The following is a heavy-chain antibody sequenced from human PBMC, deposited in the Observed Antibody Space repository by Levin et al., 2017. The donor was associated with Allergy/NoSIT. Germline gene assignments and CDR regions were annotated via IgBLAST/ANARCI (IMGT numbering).Heavy chain of an antibody. V-gene: IGHV3-7*01. CDR1: GFTFSNYW. CDR2: IKEDGSER. Sequence: QPGGSLRLSCVASGFTFSNYWMTWVRQAPGKGLEWVANIKEDGSERHYVDSVKGRFTISRDNAKNSLYLQMDSLRAEDTAVYYCGRHGGAVSSWGQGTLVTVSS. CDR3: GRHGGAVSS. J-gene: IGHJ5*02. D-gene: IGHD3-16*01.